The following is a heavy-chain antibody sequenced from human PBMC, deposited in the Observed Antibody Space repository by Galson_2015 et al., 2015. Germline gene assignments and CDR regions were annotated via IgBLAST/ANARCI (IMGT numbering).Heavy chain of an antibody. J-gene: IGHJ4*02. CDR1: GFTFSSYA. Sequence: SLRLSCAASGFTFSSYAMHWVRQAPGKGLEWVAVISYDGSNKYYADSVKGRFTISRDNSKNTLYLQMNSLRAEDTAVYYCARGVYCSGGSCCNDYWGQGTLVTVSS. D-gene: IGHD2-15*01. CDR3: ARGVYCSGGSCCNDY. V-gene: IGHV3-30*07. CDR2: ISYDGSNK.